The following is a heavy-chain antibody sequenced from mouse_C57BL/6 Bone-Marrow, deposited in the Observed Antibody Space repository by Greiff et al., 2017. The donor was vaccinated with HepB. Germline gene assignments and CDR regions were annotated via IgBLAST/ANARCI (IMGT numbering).Heavy chain of an antibody. V-gene: IGHV5-4*01. CDR2: ISDGGSYT. Sequence: EVQGVESRGGLVKPGGSLKLSCAASGFTFSSYAMSWVRQTPEKRLEWVATISDGGSYTYYPDNVKGRFTISRDNAKNNLYLQMSHLKSEDTAMDYCARDLGDGYFDYWGQGTTLTVTS. CDR1: GFTFSSYA. CDR3: ARDLGDGYFDY. J-gene: IGHJ2*01. D-gene: IGHD2-3*01.